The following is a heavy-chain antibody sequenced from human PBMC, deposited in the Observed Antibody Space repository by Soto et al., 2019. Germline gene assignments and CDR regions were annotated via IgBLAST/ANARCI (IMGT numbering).Heavy chain of an antibody. CDR2: ISAYNGNT. Sequence: QVQLVQSGAEVKKPGASVKVSCKASGYTFTSYGISWVRQAPGQGLEWMGWISAYNGNTNYAQKLQGRVTMTTDTYTSTAYMELRSLRSDDTAVYYCARDYTCCTNGVCGGLYYYYYGMDVWGQGTTVTVSS. CDR3: ARDYTCCTNGVCGGLYYYYYGMDV. CDR1: GYTFTSYG. D-gene: IGHD2-8*01. V-gene: IGHV1-18*01. J-gene: IGHJ6*02.